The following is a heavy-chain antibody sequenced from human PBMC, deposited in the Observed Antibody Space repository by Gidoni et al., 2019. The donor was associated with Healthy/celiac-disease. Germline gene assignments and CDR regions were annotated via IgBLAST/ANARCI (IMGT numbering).Heavy chain of an antibody. J-gene: IGHJ6*03. CDR1: GFPFSSYW. CDR3: ARGTAAAGRYYYYMDV. CDR2: INSDGSST. D-gene: IGHD6-13*01. Sequence: EVQLLESGGGLVQPGGSLRLSCAASGFPFSSYWMHWVRQAPGKGLVWVSRINSDGSSTSYADSVKGRFTISRDNAKNTLYLQMNSLRAEDTAVYYCARGTAAAGRYYYYMDVWGKGTTVTVSS. V-gene: IGHV3-74*01.